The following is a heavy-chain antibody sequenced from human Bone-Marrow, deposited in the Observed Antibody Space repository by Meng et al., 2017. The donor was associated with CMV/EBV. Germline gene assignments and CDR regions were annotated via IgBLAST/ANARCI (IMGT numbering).Heavy chain of an antibody. CDR2: MNPNSGNT. J-gene: IGHJ6*02. Sequence: ASVKVSCKASGYTFTSYDINWVRQATGQGLEWMGWMNPNSGNTGYAQKFQGRVTMTRNTSISTAYMELSSLRSEDTAVYYCARDRIAAAAEYYYYGMDVWGQGTTVTVSS. V-gene: IGHV1-8*01. CDR1: GYTFTSYD. D-gene: IGHD6-13*01. CDR3: ARDRIAAAAEYYYYGMDV.